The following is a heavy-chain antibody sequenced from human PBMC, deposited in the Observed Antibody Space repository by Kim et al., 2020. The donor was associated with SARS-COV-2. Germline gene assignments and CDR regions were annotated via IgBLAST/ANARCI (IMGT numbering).Heavy chain of an antibody. J-gene: IGHJ4*02. V-gene: IGHV3-30*07. Sequence: VRGRFTISRDNSKNTVYLQMNNLRAEDTALYYCASDPHGQKNRWLMHFDFWGQGTPVTVSS. CDR3: ASDPHGQKNRWLMHFDF. D-gene: IGHD5-12*01.